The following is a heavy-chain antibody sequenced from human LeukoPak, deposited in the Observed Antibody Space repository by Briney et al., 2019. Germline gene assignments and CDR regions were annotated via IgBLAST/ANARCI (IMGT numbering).Heavy chain of an antibody. CDR3: ARSRHGTTVTYYYYGMDV. Sequence: ASVKVSCKASGYTFTSYDINWVRQATGQGLEWMGWMNPNSGNTGYAQKFQGRVTITADKSTSTAYMELSSLRSEDTAVYYCARSRHGTTVTYYYYGMDVWGQGTTVTVSS. D-gene: IGHD4-17*01. CDR1: GYTFTSYD. J-gene: IGHJ6*02. CDR2: MNPNSGNT. V-gene: IGHV1-8*01.